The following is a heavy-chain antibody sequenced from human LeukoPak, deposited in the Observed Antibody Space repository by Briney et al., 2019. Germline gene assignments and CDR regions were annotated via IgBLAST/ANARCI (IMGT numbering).Heavy chain of an antibody. CDR3: ARDLSNYYDSSGTFDY. V-gene: IGHV1-2*02. Sequence: ASVKVSCKASGYTFTGYYMHWVRQAPGQGLEWMGWINPNSGGTNYAQKFQGRVTMTRDTSISTAYMELSRLRSDDTAVYYCARDLSNYYDSSGTFDYWGQGTLLTVSS. CDR2: INPNSGGT. J-gene: IGHJ4*02. D-gene: IGHD3-22*01. CDR1: GYTFTGYY.